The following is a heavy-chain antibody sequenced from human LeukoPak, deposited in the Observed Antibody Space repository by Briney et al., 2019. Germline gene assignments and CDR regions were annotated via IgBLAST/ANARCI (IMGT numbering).Heavy chain of an antibody. Sequence: ETLSLTCTVSGGSISSYYWSWVRQAPGKGLEWVANIKQDGSEKNYVDSVKGRFTISRDNAKNSLYLQMNSLRAEDTAVYYCARDMPFGGYWGQGTLVTVSS. J-gene: IGHJ4*02. CDR1: GGSISSYY. V-gene: IGHV3-7*03. CDR3: ARDMPFGGY. CDR2: IKQDGSEK. D-gene: IGHD3-16*01.